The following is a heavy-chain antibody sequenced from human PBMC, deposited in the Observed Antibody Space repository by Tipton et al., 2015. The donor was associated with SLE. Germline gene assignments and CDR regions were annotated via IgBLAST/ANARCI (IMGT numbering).Heavy chain of an antibody. J-gene: IGHJ6*03. Sequence: SLRLSCAASGFTFSSYAMHWVRQAPGKGLEWVAVISYDGSNKYYADSVKGRFTISRDNAKNTLYLQMNSLRAEDTAVYYCAREHYYYYMDVWGKGTTVTVSS. CDR2: ISYDGSNK. CDR3: AREHYYYYMDV. V-gene: IGHV3-30-3*01. CDR1: GFTFSSYA.